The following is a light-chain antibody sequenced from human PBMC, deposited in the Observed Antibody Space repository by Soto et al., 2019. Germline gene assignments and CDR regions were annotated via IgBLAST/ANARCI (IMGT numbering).Light chain of an antibody. Sequence: IQLTQSPSSVSASVGDRVNISCRASQDIGNWLAWVQQKPGEVPKSLIYATSSLQIGVPSRFTGSRSGTHFTLTISSLQPEDSATYYCQQHVTYPFTFGPGTTVDIK. CDR1: QDIGNW. V-gene: IGKV1-16*01. J-gene: IGKJ3*01. CDR3: QQHVTYPFT. CDR2: ATS.